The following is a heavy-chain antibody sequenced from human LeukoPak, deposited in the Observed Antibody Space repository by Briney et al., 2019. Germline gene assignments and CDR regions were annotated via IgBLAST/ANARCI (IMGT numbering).Heavy chain of an antibody. D-gene: IGHD3-10*01. J-gene: IGHJ6*02. Sequence: SETLSLTCTVSGGSISSYYWSWIRQPPGKGLEWIGYIYYSGSTNYNPSLKSRVTISVDTSKNQFSLKLSSVTAADTAVYYCARADGSGSYALYYYYGMDVWGQGTTVTVSS. CDR1: GGSISSYY. CDR2: IYYSGST. CDR3: ARADGSGSYALYYYYGMDV. V-gene: IGHV4-59*01.